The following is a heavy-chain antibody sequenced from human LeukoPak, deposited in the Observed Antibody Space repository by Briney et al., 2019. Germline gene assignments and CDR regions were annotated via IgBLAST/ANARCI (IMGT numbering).Heavy chain of an antibody. Sequence: GGSLRLSCAASGFTFTTSEMNWVRQAPGKGLEWVSYISSGGSTIYYADSVKGRFTISRDNAKSSLYLQMNSLRAEDTAVYYCAKCSGGSYYHSDDYWGQGTLVTVSS. CDR1: GFTFTTSE. CDR2: ISSGGSTI. J-gene: IGHJ4*02. V-gene: IGHV3-48*03. D-gene: IGHD2-15*01. CDR3: AKCSGGSYYHSDDY.